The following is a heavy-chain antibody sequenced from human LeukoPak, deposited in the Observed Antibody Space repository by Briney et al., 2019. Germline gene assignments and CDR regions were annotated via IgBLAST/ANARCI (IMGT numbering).Heavy chain of an antibody. D-gene: IGHD1-26*01. Sequence: GGSLRLSCAASGFTFSSYAMHWVRQAPGKGLEWVAVISYDGSNKYYADSVKGRFTISRDNSKNTLYLQMNSLRAEDTAVYYCAKVPLVGARGFDYWGQGTLVTVSS. CDR3: AKVPLVGARGFDY. J-gene: IGHJ4*02. V-gene: IGHV3-30-3*01. CDR2: ISYDGSNK. CDR1: GFTFSSYA.